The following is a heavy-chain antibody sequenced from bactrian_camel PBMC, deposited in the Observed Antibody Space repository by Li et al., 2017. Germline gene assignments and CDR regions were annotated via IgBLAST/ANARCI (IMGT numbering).Heavy chain of an antibody. CDR1: GYTYRNHC. D-gene: IGHD8*01. Sequence: QLVESGGSSVQAGGSLRLSCAASGYTYRNHCMGWFRQSPGKEHEGVAVIYTGGSTTYYADSVKGRFTLSKDNANHTLYLQMNSLKPEDTAMYYCEADPAPCTGSLIMEWEYNYMGQGTQVTVS. J-gene: IGHJ4*01. CDR2: IYTGGSTT. V-gene: IGHV3S28*01. CDR3: EADPAPCTGSLIMEWEYNY.